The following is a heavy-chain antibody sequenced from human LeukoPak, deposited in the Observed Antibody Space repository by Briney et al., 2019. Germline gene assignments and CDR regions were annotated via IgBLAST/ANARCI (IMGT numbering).Heavy chain of an antibody. Sequence: GGSLRLSCAASGFTFSSYAMSWVRQAPGKGLEWVSGIYGSGGSTYYADSVKGRFTISRDNSKNPLYPQMNSLRAEDTAVYYCAKDPTYYYDSSGFNWFDPWGQGTLVTVSS. D-gene: IGHD3-22*01. CDR3: AKDPTYYYDSSGFNWFDP. V-gene: IGHV3-23*01. CDR2: IYGSGGST. J-gene: IGHJ5*02. CDR1: GFTFSSYA.